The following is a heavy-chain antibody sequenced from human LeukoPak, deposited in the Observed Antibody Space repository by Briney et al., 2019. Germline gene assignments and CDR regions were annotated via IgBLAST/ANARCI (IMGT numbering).Heavy chain of an antibody. J-gene: IGHJ4*02. CDR2: INHSGST. Sequence: SETLSLTCAVYGGSFSGYYWSWIRQPPGKGLEWIGEINHSGSTNYNPSLKSRVTISVDTSKNQFSLKVSSVTAADTAVYYCARNLVSGRGDYWGQGTLVTVSS. V-gene: IGHV4-34*01. CDR3: ARNLVSGRGDY. CDR1: GGSFSGYY. D-gene: IGHD3-16*01.